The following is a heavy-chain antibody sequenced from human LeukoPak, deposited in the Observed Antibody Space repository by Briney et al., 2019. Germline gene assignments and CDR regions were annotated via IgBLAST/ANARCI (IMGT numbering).Heavy chain of an antibody. Sequence: GGSLRLSCAASGFTFSSYSMNWVRQAPGKGLEWVAAISTTSGNIYYADSVKGRFTISRDNAKNSLYLQMNSLRAEDTAVYYCARDSYGDSNWFDPWGQGTLVTVSS. CDR1: GFTFSSYS. D-gene: IGHD4-17*01. CDR2: ISTTSGNI. V-gene: IGHV3-21*01. J-gene: IGHJ5*02. CDR3: ARDSYGDSNWFDP.